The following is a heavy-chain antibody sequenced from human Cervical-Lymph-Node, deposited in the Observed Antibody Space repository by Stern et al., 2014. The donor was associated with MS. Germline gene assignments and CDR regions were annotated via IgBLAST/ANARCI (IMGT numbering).Heavy chain of an antibody. V-gene: IGHV3-30*03. Sequence: MQLVESGGGVVQPGRSLRLSCAVSGLTFSSYGMHWVRQAPGKGLEWVALISYDGSRKSYADSVKGRFTISRDNSKNTLYLQMNSLRVEDTAVYYCASAYYDTSGSDYWGQGALVTVSS. CDR2: ISYDGSRK. J-gene: IGHJ4*02. D-gene: IGHD3-22*01. CDR3: ASAYYDTSGSDY. CDR1: GLTFSSYG.